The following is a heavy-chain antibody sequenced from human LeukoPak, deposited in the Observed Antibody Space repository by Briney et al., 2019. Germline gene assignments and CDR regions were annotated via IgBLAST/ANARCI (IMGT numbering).Heavy chain of an antibody. Sequence: GGSLRLSCAVSGFTFSSHAMGWVRQAPGKGLGRVAGITAYGADRNYADSVKGRFTISRDNSKSTLDLQMNSLRAEDTALYYCARDGTWGWAQYDYWGQGILVTVSS. CDR2: ITAYGADR. CDR1: GFTFSSHA. J-gene: IGHJ4*02. CDR3: ARDGTWGWAQYDY. D-gene: IGHD1-1*01. V-gene: IGHV3-23*01.